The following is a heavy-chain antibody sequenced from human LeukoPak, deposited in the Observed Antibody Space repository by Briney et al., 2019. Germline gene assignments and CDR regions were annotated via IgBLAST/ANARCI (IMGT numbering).Heavy chain of an antibody. V-gene: IGHV4-38-2*01. CDR2: IYHSGST. CDR1: GYSISSGYY. Sequence: PSETLSLTCAVSGYSISSGYYWGWIRQPPGKGLEWIGSIYHSGSTYYNPSLKSRVTISVDTSKNQFSLKLSSVTAADTAVYYCARASIWFGELPTFDYWGQGTLVTVSS. D-gene: IGHD3-10*01. CDR3: ARASIWFGELPTFDY. J-gene: IGHJ4*02.